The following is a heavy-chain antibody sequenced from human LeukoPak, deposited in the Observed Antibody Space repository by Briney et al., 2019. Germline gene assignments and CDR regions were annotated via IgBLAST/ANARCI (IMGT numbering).Heavy chain of an antibody. D-gene: IGHD2-15*01. CDR2: IYNSGSS. Sequence: PSETLSLTCTASGGSISSYYWTWIRQPPGKGLEWIGYIYNSGSSSYNPSLKSRVTISVDTSKNQFSLKLSSVTAADTAVYYCARRGGYYFDYWGQGTLVTVSS. V-gene: IGHV4-59*01. CDR1: GGSISSYY. J-gene: IGHJ4*02. CDR3: ARRGGYYFDY.